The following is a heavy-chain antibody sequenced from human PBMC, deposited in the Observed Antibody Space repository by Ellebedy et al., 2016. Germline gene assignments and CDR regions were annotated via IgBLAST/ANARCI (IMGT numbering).Heavy chain of an antibody. V-gene: IGHV3-23*01. D-gene: IGHD3-3*01. Sequence: GESLKISXAASGFTFSNYAMSWVRQAPGKGLEWVSGLSGSGGRGGSIYYADSVKGRFTISRDNSKNTLYLQMNSLRAEDTAVYYCARGVRMSVGTYYDFWSGYYFDYWGQGTLVTVSS. J-gene: IGHJ4*02. CDR3: ARGVRMSVGTYYDFWSGYYFDY. CDR2: LSGSGGRGGSI. CDR1: GFTFSNYA.